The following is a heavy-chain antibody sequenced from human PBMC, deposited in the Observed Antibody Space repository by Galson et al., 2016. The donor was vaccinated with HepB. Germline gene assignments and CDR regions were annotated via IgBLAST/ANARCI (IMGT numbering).Heavy chain of an antibody. V-gene: IGHV3-30*18. CDR3: AKEPVPVGAAYAGATDV. J-gene: IGHJ6*02. D-gene: IGHD1-26*01. CDR2: ITYDGTTR. CDR1: GFTFSTYG. Sequence: SLRLSCAASGFTFSTYGMRWVRQAPGKGLEWVAVITYDGTTRYYADSVKGRFTISRDDSKNTLFLQMNSLRGEDTAVYYCAKEPVPVGAAYAGATDVWGQGTTVTVSS.